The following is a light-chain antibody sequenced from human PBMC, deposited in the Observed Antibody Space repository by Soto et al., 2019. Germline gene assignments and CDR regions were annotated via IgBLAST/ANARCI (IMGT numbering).Light chain of an antibody. Sequence: EIVLAQSPGTLSLSPGESATLSCRASQSVSSSFLAWYQQKPGQAPRLLIYDASNRATGIPARFSGSGSGTDFTLTISSLEPEDFAVYYCQQRYNWPPITFGQGTRLEIK. J-gene: IGKJ5*01. CDR3: QQRYNWPPIT. CDR2: DAS. V-gene: IGKV3-11*01. CDR1: QSVSSS.